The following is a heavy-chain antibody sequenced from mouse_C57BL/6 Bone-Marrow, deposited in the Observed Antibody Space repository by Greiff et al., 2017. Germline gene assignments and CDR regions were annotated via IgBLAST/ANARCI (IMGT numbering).Heavy chain of an antibody. CDR2: INSDGGST. D-gene: IGHD2-4*01. Sequence: EVKVVESGGGLVQPGESLKLSCESNEYEFPSHDMSWVRKTPEKRLELVAAINSDGGSTYYPDTMERRFIISRDNTKKTLYLQMSSLRSEDTALYYCERHGSTMITIFDYWGQGTTLTVSS. J-gene: IGHJ2*01. CDR3: ERHGSTMITIFDY. CDR1: EYEFPSHD. V-gene: IGHV5-2*01.